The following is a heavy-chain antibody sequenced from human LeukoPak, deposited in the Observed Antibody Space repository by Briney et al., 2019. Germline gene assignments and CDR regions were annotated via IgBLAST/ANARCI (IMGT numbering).Heavy chain of an antibody. D-gene: IGHD3-16*02. CDR1: GDDMTTFY. CDR3: ARLGTNYRWEGYRLHPTFYFDF. V-gene: IGHV4-59*08. J-gene: IGHJ4*02. CDR2: VYNTGST. Sequence: SETLSLTCSVFGDDMTTFYWSWLRQPPGKGLEWIGYVYNTGSTIYNPSLKSRVYISVDRANKQFSLGLNSVSATDTAVYYCARLGTNYRWEGYRLHPTFYFDFWGPGILVTVSS.